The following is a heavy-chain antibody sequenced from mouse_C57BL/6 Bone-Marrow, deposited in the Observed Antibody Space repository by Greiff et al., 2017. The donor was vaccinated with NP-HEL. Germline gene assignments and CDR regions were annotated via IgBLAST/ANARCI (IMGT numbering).Heavy chain of an antibody. CDR2: ILPGSGST. V-gene: IGHV1-9*01. D-gene: IGHD1-1*01. Sequence: QVQLQQSGAELMKPGASVKLSCKATGYTFTGYWIEWVKQRPGHGLEWIGEILPGSGSTNYNEKFKGKATFTADTSSNTAYMQLSSLTTEDSAIYYCARFPHYYGSSHWYFDVWGTGTTVTVSS. CDR3: ARFPHYYGSSHWYFDV. J-gene: IGHJ1*03. CDR1: GYTFTGYW.